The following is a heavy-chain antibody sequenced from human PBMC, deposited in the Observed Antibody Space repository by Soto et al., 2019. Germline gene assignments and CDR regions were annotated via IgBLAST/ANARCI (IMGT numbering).Heavy chain of an antibody. D-gene: IGHD3-22*01. Sequence: GSLRLSCAASGFTFSSYAMSWVRQAPGKGLEWVSSISVSGGSTHYADSVKGRFTISRDNSKNTLYLQMNSLKTEDTAVYYCAKRGDSSGYYLDWFDPWGQGTLVTVSS. CDR1: GFTFSSYA. V-gene: IGHV3-23*01. CDR2: ISVSGGST. J-gene: IGHJ5*02. CDR3: AKRGDSSGYYLDWFDP.